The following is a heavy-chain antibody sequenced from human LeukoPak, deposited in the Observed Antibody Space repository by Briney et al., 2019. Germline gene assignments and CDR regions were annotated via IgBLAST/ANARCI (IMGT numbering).Heavy chain of an antibody. Sequence: SDTLSLTCAVSGYSISSSYWWGWIRQPPGKALEWIGYIYYRGSTYYNPSLKSRVTMSVDTSKNQFSLRLSSVTAVDTAVYYCARHPLGYYGSGTYYNGGYFDYWGQGTLVTVSS. CDR3: ARHPLGYYGSGTYYNGGYFDY. V-gene: IGHV4-28*01. D-gene: IGHD3-10*01. J-gene: IGHJ4*02. CDR1: GYSISSSYW. CDR2: IYYRGST.